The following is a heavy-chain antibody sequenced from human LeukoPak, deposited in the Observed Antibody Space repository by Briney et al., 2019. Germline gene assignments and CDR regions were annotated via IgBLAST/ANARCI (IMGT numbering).Heavy chain of an antibody. D-gene: IGHD3-22*01. Sequence: PGGSLRLSCAASGFTFSIYEMNWVRQAPGKGLEWVSYISSSGSTIYYADSVKGRFTSSRDNAKNSLYLQMNSLRAEDTAVYYCARDRDSSGYGFDYWGQGTLVTVSS. CDR1: GFTFSIYE. CDR2: ISSSGSTI. CDR3: ARDRDSSGYGFDY. V-gene: IGHV3-48*03. J-gene: IGHJ4*02.